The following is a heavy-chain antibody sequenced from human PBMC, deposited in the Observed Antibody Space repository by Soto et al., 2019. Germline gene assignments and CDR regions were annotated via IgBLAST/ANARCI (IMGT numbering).Heavy chain of an antibody. CDR3: ARDRSSGWLMPADY. D-gene: IGHD6-19*01. V-gene: IGHV1-69*12. CDR2: IIPIFGTA. J-gene: IGHJ4*02. Sequence: QVQLVQSGAEVKKPGSSVKVSCKASGGTFSSYAISWVRQAPGQGLEWMGGIIPIFGTANYAQKFQGRVTITADESTGTAYMELSSLRSEDTAVYYCARDRSSGWLMPADYWGQGTLVTVSS. CDR1: GGTFSSYA.